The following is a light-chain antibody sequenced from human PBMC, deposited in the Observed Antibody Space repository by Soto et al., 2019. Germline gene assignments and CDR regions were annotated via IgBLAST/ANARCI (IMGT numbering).Light chain of an antibody. CDR3: CSYAGSSV. CDR2: EGS. CDR1: SSDVGSYNL. Sequence: QSVLTQPASVSGSPGQSITISCTGTSSDVGSYNLVSWYQQHPGKAPKLVIYEGSKRPSGVSNRFSGSKSGNTASLTISGLQAEDEADYYCCSYAGSSVFGTGTKVTVL. V-gene: IGLV2-23*01. J-gene: IGLJ1*01.